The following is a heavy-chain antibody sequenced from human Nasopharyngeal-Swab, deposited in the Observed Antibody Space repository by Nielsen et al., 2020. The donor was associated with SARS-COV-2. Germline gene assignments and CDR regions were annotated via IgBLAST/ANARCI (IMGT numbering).Heavy chain of an antibody. CDR3: AKFIAVAWYYYYGMDV. Sequence: GESLKISYAASGFTFSSYGMHWVRQAPGKGLEWVAVISYDGSNKYYADSVKGRFTISRDNSKNTLYLQMNSLRAEDTAVYYCAKFIAVAWYYYYGMDVWGQGTTVTVSS. CDR1: GFTFSSYG. J-gene: IGHJ6*02. D-gene: IGHD6-19*01. V-gene: IGHV3-30*18. CDR2: ISYDGSNK.